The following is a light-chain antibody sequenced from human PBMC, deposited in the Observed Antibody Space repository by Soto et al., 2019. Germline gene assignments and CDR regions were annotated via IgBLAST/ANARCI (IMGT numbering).Light chain of an antibody. J-gene: IGKJ1*01. CDR2: GAS. CDR3: QQYGSSPWT. V-gene: IGKV3-20*01. CDR1: QSVSSTY. Sequence: EIVLTQSPGTLSLSPGERATLSCRASQSVSSTYLAWYQQKPGQAPRLLIYGASSRATGIPDRISGSGSGTDFTLTLSRLEPEYFAVYYCQQYGSSPWTFGQGTKVEIQ.